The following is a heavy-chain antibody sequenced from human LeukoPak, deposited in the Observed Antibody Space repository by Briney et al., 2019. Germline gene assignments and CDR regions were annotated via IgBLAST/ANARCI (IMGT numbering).Heavy chain of an antibody. CDR3: ARASSGSYYYFDY. J-gene: IGHJ4*02. D-gene: IGHD3-22*01. V-gene: IGHV4-4*07. CDR2: IYTSGST. Sequence: PSETLSLTCAVSGGSISSYSWNWIRQPAGKGLEWIGRIYTSGSTNYNPSLKSRVTMSVDTSKNQFSLKLSSVTAADTAIYYCARASSGSYYYFDYWGQGTLVTVSS. CDR1: GGSISSYS.